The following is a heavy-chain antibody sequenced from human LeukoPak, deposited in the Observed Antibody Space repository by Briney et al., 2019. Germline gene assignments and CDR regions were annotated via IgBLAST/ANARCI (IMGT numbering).Heavy chain of an antibody. CDR2: IIPIFGTA. Sequence: SVKVSCKASGGTFSSYAISWMRQAPGQGLEWMGGIIPIFGTANYAQKFQGRVTITADESTSTAYMELSSLRSEDTAVYYCASLTVTTGSGDYWGQGTLVTVSS. J-gene: IGHJ4*02. V-gene: IGHV1-69*01. CDR3: ASLTVTTGSGDY. CDR1: GGTFSSYA. D-gene: IGHD4-17*01.